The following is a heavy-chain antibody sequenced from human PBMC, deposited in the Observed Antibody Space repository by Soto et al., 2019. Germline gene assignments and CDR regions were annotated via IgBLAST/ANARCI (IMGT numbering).Heavy chain of an antibody. CDR3: ARASYFGPTPGPFDS. J-gene: IGHJ3*02. CDR1: GYTFINYG. Sequence: QVQLVQSGPEVKKPGASVKVSCKASGYTFINYGINWARQAPGQGLXWLGWINYKIDYTKYAQKLQDRVTLTADTSTSXVXXXXXXXRSDDTAVYYCARASYFGPTPGPFDSWGQGTMVTVSS. V-gene: IGHV1-18*01. D-gene: IGHD3-9*01. CDR2: INYKIDYT.